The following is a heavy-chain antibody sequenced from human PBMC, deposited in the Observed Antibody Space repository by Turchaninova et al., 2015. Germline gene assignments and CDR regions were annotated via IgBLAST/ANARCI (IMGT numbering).Heavy chain of an antibody. CDR3: ASNSS. V-gene: IGHV4-34*01. D-gene: IGHD5-18*01. CDR2: INHRGST. J-gene: IGHJ5*02. Sequence: QVQLQQWGAGLLKPSGTLSLTCAVYGASFSGYYWSWIRQPPGKGLEWIGEINHRGSTNYNPSLKSRGTITVDTSKNQFSLKLSSVTAADTAVYYCASNSSWGQGTLVTVSS. CDR1: GASFSGYY.